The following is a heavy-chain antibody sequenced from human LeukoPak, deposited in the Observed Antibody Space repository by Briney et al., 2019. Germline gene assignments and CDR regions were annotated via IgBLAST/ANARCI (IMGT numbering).Heavy chain of an antibody. V-gene: IGHV3-48*04. CDR2: ISSDSTII. J-gene: IGHJ4*02. CDR1: GFAFSSSS. CDR3: ARTFDY. Sequence: PGGSLRLSCAASGFAFSSSSMNWVRQAPGKGLEWISYISSDSTIIYYADSVKGRFTISRDNAKNALYLQMNSLRAEDTAVYYCARTFDYWGQGTLVTVSS.